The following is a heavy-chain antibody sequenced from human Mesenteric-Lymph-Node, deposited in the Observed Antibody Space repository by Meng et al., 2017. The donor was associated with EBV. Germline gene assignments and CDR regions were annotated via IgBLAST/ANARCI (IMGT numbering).Heavy chain of an antibody. Sequence: QVQLQQWGAGLVKPSETLSLTCTVSGGSVNSGGYSWSWIWQSPEKGLEWIGYVHHSGLTYYNPSLETRVIISLERSKNQFSLKLTSVTAADTAVYYCAGGDYVNQFNYWGQGTLVTVSS. CDR1: GGSVNSGGYS. V-gene: IGHV4-30-2*06. J-gene: IGHJ4*02. CDR2: VHHSGLT. D-gene: IGHD4-17*01. CDR3: AGGDYVNQFNY.